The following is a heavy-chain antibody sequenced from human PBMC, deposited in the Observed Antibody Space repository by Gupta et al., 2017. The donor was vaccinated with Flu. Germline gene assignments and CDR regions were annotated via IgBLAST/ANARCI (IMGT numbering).Heavy chain of an antibody. V-gene: IGHV4-59*01. CDR1: GGSIKNYY. J-gene: IGHJ4*02. Sequence: QVHLQESGPGLVKPSETLSLTCTVSGGSIKNYYWSWIRQPPGKGLEWIGYIYYEGNTNYNPSLKSRVTISIDTSRNHFSLRLTSVTPADTAVYYCTRVQFCTRGVCPPAFDYWGQGIPVTVSS. CDR2: IYYEGNT. D-gene: IGHD2-8*01. CDR3: TRVQFCTRGVCPPAFDY.